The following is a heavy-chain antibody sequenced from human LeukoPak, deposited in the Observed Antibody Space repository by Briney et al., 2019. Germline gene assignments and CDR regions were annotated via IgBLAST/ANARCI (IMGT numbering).Heavy chain of an antibody. CDR1: GGSISSYY. Sequence: KPSETLSLTCTVSGGSISSYYWNWIRRPPGKGLEWLAYIYYSGSTNYNPSLKSRVTISVDTSKNQFSLKLSSVTAADTAVYYCGGGYYDSSGYFLLDYWGQGTLVTVSS. J-gene: IGHJ4*02. D-gene: IGHD3-22*01. CDR3: GGGYYDSSGYFLLDY. CDR2: IYYSGST. V-gene: IGHV4-59*01.